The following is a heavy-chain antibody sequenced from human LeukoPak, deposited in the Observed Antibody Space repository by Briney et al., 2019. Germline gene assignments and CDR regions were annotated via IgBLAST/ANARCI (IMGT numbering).Heavy chain of an antibody. D-gene: IGHD1-26*01. J-gene: IGHJ5*02. Sequence: GGSLRLSCAASRFTFSGSAIHWVRQSSGKGLEWVGQIDKKDKGYATATAYAASVKGRFTISRDDSINTAYLQMKSLKTEDTALYYCTRDSGTYNWFDPWGQGTLVTVSS. V-gene: IGHV3-73*01. CDR2: IDKKDKGYATAT. CDR1: RFTFSGSA. CDR3: TRDSGTYNWFDP.